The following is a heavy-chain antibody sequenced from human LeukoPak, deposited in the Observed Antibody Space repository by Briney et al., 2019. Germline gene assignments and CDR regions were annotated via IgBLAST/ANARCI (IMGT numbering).Heavy chain of an antibody. D-gene: IGHD3-10*01. CDR1: GYTFTSYY. CDR3: ARDHEYYYGSGSYYPGGCDY. Sequence: ASVKVSCKASGYTFTSYYMHWVRQAPGQGIEWMGIINPSGGSTSYAQKFQGRVTMTRDTSTSTVYMELSSLGSEDTAVYYCARDHEYYYGSGSYYPGGCDYWGQGTLVTVSS. J-gene: IGHJ4*02. V-gene: IGHV1-46*01. CDR2: INPSGGST.